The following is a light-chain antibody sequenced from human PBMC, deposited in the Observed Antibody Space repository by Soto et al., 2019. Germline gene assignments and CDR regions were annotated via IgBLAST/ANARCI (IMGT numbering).Light chain of an antibody. CDR2: AAS. Sequence: DIQLTQSPSFLSASVGDRVTITCRASQGISSYLAWYQQKPGKAPKLLIYAASTLQSRVPSRFSGSGTGTEFTLTISSVHPEDCETYYCQQLNSYPSLTFGGGTKVEIK. J-gene: IGKJ4*02. V-gene: IGKV1-9*01. CDR3: QQLNSYPSLT. CDR1: QGISSY.